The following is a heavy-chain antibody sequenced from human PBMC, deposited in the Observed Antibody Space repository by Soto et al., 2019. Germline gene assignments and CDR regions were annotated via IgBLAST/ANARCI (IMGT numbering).Heavy chain of an antibody. V-gene: IGHV1-69*01. CDR2: IIPICGTA. CDR1: GGTFSSYD. Sequence: QVQLVQSGAEVKKPGSSVKVSCKASGGTFSSYDLRWVRQAPGQGLEWMGGIIPICGTAYYAQKFQGRVTITADESTSTAYMELRRRRSEATAVYYCARARVTYYYDRSAFDSWGPGTMVTVSS. CDR3: ARARVTYYYDRSAFDS. D-gene: IGHD3-22*01. J-gene: IGHJ3*02.